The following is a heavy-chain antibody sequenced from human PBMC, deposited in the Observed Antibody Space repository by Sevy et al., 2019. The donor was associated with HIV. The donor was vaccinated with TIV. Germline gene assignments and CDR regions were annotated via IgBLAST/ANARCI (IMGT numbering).Heavy chain of an antibody. D-gene: IGHD2-2*01. CDR2: IIPIFGTA. CDR1: GGTFSSYA. Sequence: ASVKVSCKASGGTFSSYAISWVRQAPGQGLEWMGGIIPIFGTANYAQKFQGRVTITADESTSTAYMELSSLRSEDTAVYYCARGYCSSTSCYEGGATFDYWGQGTLVTVSS. J-gene: IGHJ4*02. CDR3: ARGYCSSTSCYEGGATFDY. V-gene: IGHV1-69*13.